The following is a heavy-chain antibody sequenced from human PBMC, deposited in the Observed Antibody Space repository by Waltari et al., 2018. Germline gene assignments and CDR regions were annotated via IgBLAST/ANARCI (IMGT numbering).Heavy chain of an antibody. D-gene: IGHD2-2*01. CDR3: ATVKYQRLSTHFDN. J-gene: IGHJ4*02. Sequence: QVQLAQSGAEVKKPGASGKASCKVSGYTLTDLSMHWVRQAPGKGHEWMGGFDPEEGETIYAQKFQGRVTMSEETSTDTAYMELSSLRSEDTAVYYCATVKYQRLSTHFDNWGQGTLVTVSS. CDR1: GYTLTDLS. V-gene: IGHV1-24*01. CDR2: FDPEEGET.